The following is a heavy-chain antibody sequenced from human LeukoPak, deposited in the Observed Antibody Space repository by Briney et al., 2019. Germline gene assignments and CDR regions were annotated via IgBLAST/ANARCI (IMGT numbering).Heavy chain of an antibody. Sequence: PSETLSLTCTVSGVSISDYFWNWIRQPAGRGLEWIGRIDTSGTAKYNSSLKSRVTISVDTSKNQFSLRLSSAAAADTAIYYCARGTKKTVYHTLDYWGQGILVTVSS. J-gene: IGHJ4*02. D-gene: IGHD1-7*01. V-gene: IGHV4-4*07. CDR3: ARGTKKTVYHTLDY. CDR2: IDTSGTA. CDR1: GVSISDYF.